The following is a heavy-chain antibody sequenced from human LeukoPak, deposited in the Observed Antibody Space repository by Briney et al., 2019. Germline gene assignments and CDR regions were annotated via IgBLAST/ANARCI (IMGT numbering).Heavy chain of an antibody. D-gene: IGHD2-15*01. J-gene: IGHJ4*02. CDR3: ARDGGPRGPLHLDY. CDR1: GFTFSSYS. CDR2: ISSSSSYI. V-gene: IGHV3-21*01. Sequence: PGGSLRLSCAASGFTFSSYSMNWVRQAPGKGLEWASSISSSSSYIYYADSVKGRFTISRDNAKNSLYLQMNSLRAEDTAVYYCARDGGPRGPLHLDYWGQGTLVTVSS.